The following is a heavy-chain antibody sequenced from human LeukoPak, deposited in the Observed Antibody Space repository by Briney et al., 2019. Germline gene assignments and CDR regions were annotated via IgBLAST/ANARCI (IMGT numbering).Heavy chain of an antibody. CDR1: GGSINSHY. D-gene: IGHD6-19*01. CDR3: VRRDTGWNYFDY. J-gene: IGHJ4*02. CDR2: IYSTGKN. Sequence: SETLSLTCAVFGGSINSHYWGWIRQPPGKGLQWIGDIYSTGKNNYNPSLKSRVTISLDTSKSHLSLNLTSVLAADTAIYYCVRRDTGWNYFDYWGQGILVTVSS. V-gene: IGHV4-4*08.